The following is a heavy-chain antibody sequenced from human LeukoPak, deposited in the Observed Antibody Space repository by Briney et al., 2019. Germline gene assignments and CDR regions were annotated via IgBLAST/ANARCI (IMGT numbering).Heavy chain of an antibody. Sequence: GGSLRLSCTASGFTFSTYGMHWVRQAPGKGLEWVTHISYDGSTKYYSDSVKGRFTLSRDNSKNTLYLQMNSLRAEDTAVYYCAKEGGYGELSSYFDYWGQGTLVTVSS. CDR3: AKEGGYGELSSYFDY. V-gene: IGHV3-30*18. CDR1: GFTFSTYG. CDR2: ISYDGSTK. J-gene: IGHJ4*02. D-gene: IGHD3-16*02.